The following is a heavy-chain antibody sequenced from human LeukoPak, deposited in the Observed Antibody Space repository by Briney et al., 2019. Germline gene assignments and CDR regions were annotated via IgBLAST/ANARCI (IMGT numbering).Heavy chain of an antibody. J-gene: IGHJ4*02. Sequence: PGGSLRLSCAASGFTFSSYSMNWVRQAPGKGLEWVSSISSSSSYIYYADSVKGRFTISRDNAKNSLYLQMNSLRAEDTAVYHCARVYDSSGYTLGGYWGQGTLVTVSS. CDR3: ARVYDSSGYTLGGY. D-gene: IGHD3-22*01. CDR2: ISSSSSYI. V-gene: IGHV3-21*01. CDR1: GFTFSSYS.